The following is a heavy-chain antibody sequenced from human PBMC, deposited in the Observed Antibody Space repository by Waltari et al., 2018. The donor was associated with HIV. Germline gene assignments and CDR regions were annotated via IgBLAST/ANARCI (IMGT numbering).Heavy chain of an antibody. CDR2: IKSKTDGGTT. Sequence: EVQLVESGGGLVKPGGSLRLSCAASGFTFSHAWMSWVRQAPGKGLEWVGRIKSKTDGGTTDYAAPVKGRFTISRDDSKNTLYLQMNSLKTEDTAVYYCTTEVGATSLDYWGQGTLVTVSS. J-gene: IGHJ4*02. CDR3: TTEVGATSLDY. V-gene: IGHV3-15*01. D-gene: IGHD1-26*01. CDR1: GFTFSHAW.